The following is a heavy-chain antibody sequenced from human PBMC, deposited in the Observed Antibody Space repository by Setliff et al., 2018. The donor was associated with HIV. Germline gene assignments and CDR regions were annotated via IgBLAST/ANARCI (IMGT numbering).Heavy chain of an antibody. Sequence: NPSETLSLTCTVSDGSISNYCWSWIRQPPGKGLEWIGYICHRGSTNYNPSLKSRVIISGDTSKNQFSLKLSSVTAADTAVYYCARDVPWGDYYYYMDVWGKGTTVTVSS. CDR2: ICHRGST. CDR1: DGSISNYC. CDR3: ARDVPWGDYYYYMDV. D-gene: IGHD3-16*01. V-gene: IGHV4-59*01. J-gene: IGHJ6*03.